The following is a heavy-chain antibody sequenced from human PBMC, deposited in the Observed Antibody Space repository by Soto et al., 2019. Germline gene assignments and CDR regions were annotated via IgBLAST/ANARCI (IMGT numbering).Heavy chain of an antibody. J-gene: IGHJ5*02. D-gene: IGHD3-22*01. CDR2: INAGNGNT. V-gene: IGHV1-3*01. CDR3: ARDTLAKYYYASSGYPLAFDP. CDR1: GYTFTSYA. Sequence: GASVKVSCKASGYTFTSYAMHWVRQAPGQRLEWMGWINAGNGNTKYSQKFQGRVTITRDTSASTAYMELSSLRSEDTAVYYCARDTLAKYYYASSGYPLAFDPWGQGTLVTVSS.